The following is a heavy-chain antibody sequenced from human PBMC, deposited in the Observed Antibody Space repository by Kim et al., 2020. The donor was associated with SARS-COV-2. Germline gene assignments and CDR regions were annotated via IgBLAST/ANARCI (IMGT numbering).Heavy chain of an antibody. CDR3: ARVPGWDDAFDI. J-gene: IGHJ3*02. D-gene: IGHD1-26*01. Sequence: KHTHNLPGRVALTAEQSTSTAYMELSSLRSEDTAVYYCARVPGWDDAFDIWGQGTMVTVSS. V-gene: IGHV1-69*01.